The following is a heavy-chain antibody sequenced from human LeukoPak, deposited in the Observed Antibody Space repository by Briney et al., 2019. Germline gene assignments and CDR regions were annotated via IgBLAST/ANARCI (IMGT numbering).Heavy chain of an antibody. V-gene: IGHV1-8*01. Sequence: GASVKVSCKASGYTFTSYDINWVRQATGQGLEWMGWMNPNSGNTGYAQKFQGRVTMTRNTSISTAYMELSSLRSEDTAVYYCARRVYDFWSGYYLHMDVWGKGTTVTVSS. CDR1: GYTFTSYD. J-gene: IGHJ6*03. CDR2: MNPNSGNT. CDR3: ARRVYDFWSGYYLHMDV. D-gene: IGHD3-3*01.